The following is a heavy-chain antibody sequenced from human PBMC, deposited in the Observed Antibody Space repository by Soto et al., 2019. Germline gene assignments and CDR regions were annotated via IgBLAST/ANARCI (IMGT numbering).Heavy chain of an antibody. V-gene: IGHV4-39*01. J-gene: IGHJ4*02. CDR3: ARGGSVVVVVAATVAFDY. Sequence: DTLSLTLTVSGGSISSSSYYSGLIRQPTGTGLEWIGSIYYSGSTYYNPSPKSRVTISVDTSKNQFSLKLSSVTAADTAVYYCARGGSVVVVVAATVAFDYWGQGTLLGTSS. CDR1: GGSISSSSYY. CDR2: IYYSGST. D-gene: IGHD2-15*01.